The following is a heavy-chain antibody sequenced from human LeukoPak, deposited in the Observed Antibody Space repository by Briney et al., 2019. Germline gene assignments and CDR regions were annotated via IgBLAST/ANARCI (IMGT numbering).Heavy chain of an antibody. CDR1: GDYIRSSSYY. CDR3: ARHFSTDAFDI. D-gene: IGHD2/OR15-2a*01. CDR2: IFHSGST. J-gene: IGHJ3*02. V-gene: IGHV4-39*01. Sequence: PSETLSLTCTVSGDYIRSSSYYWGWIRQPPGKGLEWIGSIFHSGSTYYNLSLKSRVTISVDTSKNQFSLNLNSVTAAGTAVYFCARHFSTDAFDIWGQGTMVTVSS.